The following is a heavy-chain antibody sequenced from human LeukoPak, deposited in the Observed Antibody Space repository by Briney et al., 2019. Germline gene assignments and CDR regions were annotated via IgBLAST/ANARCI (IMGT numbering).Heavy chain of an antibody. CDR1: GYTFTGYY. D-gene: IGHD2-21*02. Sequence: ASVKVSCKASGYTFTGYYMHWVRQAPGQGLEWMGWINPNSGGTNYAQKFQGRVTITADKSTSTAYMELSSLRSEDTAVYYCARDPGVVVTAIEFDYWGQGTLVTVSS. V-gene: IGHV1-2*02. CDR3: ARDPGVVVTAIEFDY. CDR2: INPNSGGT. J-gene: IGHJ4*02.